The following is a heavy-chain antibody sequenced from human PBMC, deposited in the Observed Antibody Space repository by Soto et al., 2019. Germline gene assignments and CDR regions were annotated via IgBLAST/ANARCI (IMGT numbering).Heavy chain of an antibody. D-gene: IGHD6-13*01. Sequence: LSLTCAISGDSVSSSTTAWNWVRHSPSRGLEWLGRTYYRSKWYNDYAESVKSRITINPDTSKNQFSLQLNAVSPEDTAVYYCTRGTAAAGYYYWGQGTLVTVSS. CDR2: TYYRSKWYN. J-gene: IGHJ4*02. CDR1: GDSVSSSTTA. CDR3: TRGTAAAGYYY. V-gene: IGHV6-1*01.